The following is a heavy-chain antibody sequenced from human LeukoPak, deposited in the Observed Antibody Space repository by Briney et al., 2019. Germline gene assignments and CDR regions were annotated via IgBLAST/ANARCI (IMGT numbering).Heavy chain of an antibody. CDR1: GFTFSNYG. Sequence: PGGSLRLSCAASGFTFSNYGMHWVRQAPGKGLEWVALIWYDGSNKYYADSVKGRFTISRHNYQSTVYLQMNSLRAEDTAVYYRARAGLGASADIWGPGTLVTVSS. CDR3: ARAGLGASADI. CDR2: IWYDGSNK. D-gene: IGHD6-13*01. J-gene: IGHJ4*02. V-gene: IGHV3-33*01.